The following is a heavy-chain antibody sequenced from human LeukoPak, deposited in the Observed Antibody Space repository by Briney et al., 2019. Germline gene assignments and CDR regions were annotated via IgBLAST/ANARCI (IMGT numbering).Heavy chain of an antibody. J-gene: IGHJ6*02. V-gene: IGHV3-21*01. CDR1: GFTFSSYS. CDR3: ARDLPDCSGGSCSQYYYYYGMDV. CDR2: ISSSSSYI. Sequence: GGPLRLSCAASGFTFSSYSMNWVRQAPGKGLEWVSSISSSSSYIYYADSVKGRFTISRDNAKNSLYLQMNSLRAEDTAVYYCARDLPDCSGGSCSQYYYYYGMDVWGQGTTVTVSS. D-gene: IGHD2-15*01.